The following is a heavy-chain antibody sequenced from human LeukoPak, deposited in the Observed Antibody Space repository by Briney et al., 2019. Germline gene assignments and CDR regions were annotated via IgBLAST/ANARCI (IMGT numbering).Heavy chain of an antibody. V-gene: IGHV3-23*01. CDR3: AKGPLTGYPYYFDY. CDR2: ISGSADST. J-gene: IGHJ4*02. D-gene: IGHD3-9*01. Sequence: PGGTLRLSCAASGFTFSNYDMSWVRQAPGKGLEWVSAISGSADSTYYADSVKGRFTISRDNSKNTLYLQMNSLRAEDTAVYYCAKGPLTGYPYYFDYWGQGTLVTVSS. CDR1: GFTFSNYD.